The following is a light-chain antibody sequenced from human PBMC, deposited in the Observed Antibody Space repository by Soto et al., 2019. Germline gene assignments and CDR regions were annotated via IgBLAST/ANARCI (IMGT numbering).Light chain of an antibody. Sequence: IQMTQSPSSLSASVGDRVTITCRASQSISSYLNWYQQKPGKAPKVLIWDASSLQRGVPSRFSGSGSGTEFTLIISGLQPEDSATYYCQQYTNTNNPWMFGQGTKVDIK. J-gene: IGKJ1*01. CDR3: QQYTNTNNPWM. CDR1: QSISSY. V-gene: IGKV1-39*01. CDR2: DAS.